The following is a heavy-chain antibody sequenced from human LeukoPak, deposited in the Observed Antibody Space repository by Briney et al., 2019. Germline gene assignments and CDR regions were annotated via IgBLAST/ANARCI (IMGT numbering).Heavy chain of an antibody. J-gene: IGHJ4*02. D-gene: IGHD6-6*01. CDR1: KFNFA. V-gene: IGHV3-23*01. CDR2: ISGSGDAT. Sequence: GGSLRLSCAASKFNFAMSWVRQTADKRLKWVSAISGSGDATFYTDSVKGRFTISRDNSKNTLYLQINNLRVEDTAVYYCAKGHFASSSFFDYWGQGTLVTVSS. CDR3: AKGHFASSSFFDY.